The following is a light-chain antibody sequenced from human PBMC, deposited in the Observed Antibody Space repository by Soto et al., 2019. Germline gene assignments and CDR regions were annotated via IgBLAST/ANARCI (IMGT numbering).Light chain of an antibody. CDR2: DVG. CDR3: SSYTSSSTVV. CDR1: SSDVGGYNY. Sequence: QSALTQPASVSGSPGQSITISCTGTSSDVGGYNYVPWYQHHPGKAPKLMIYDVGNRPSGVSNRFSGSKSGNTASLTIPGLQAEDEADYYCSSYTSSSTVVFGGGTQLTVL. V-gene: IGLV2-14*03. J-gene: IGLJ2*01.